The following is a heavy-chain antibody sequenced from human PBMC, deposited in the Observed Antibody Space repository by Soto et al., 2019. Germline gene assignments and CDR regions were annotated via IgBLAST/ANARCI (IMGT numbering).Heavy chain of an antibody. CDR3: ARILATTDFHYYRDV. CDR1: GFSLNNARMG. Sequence: KESGPVLVKPTETLTLTCTVSGFSLNNARMGVSWIRQPPGKALEWLAHIFSNDEKSYSTSLRTRITISKDTSKSQVVLAVTNMDHVDTAKYYCARILATTDFHYYRDVWGEGTTVTVSS. V-gene: IGHV2-26*01. D-gene: IGHD1-1*01. J-gene: IGHJ6*03. CDR2: IFSNDEK.